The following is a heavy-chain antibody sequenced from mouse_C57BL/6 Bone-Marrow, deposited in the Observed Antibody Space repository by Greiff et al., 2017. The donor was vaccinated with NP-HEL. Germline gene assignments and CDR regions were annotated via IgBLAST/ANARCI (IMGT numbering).Heavy chain of an antibody. J-gene: IGHJ4*01. V-gene: IGHV5-6*01. CDR3: ARHGDYYGSSNYAMDY. Sequence: EVKLVESGGDLVKPGGSLKLSCAASGFTFSSYGMSWVRQTPDKRLEWVATISSGGSYNYYPDSVKGRFTISRDNAKNTLYLQMSSLKSEDTAMYYCARHGDYYGSSNYAMDYWGQGTSVTVSS. D-gene: IGHD1-1*01. CDR2: ISSGGSYN. CDR1: GFTFSSYG.